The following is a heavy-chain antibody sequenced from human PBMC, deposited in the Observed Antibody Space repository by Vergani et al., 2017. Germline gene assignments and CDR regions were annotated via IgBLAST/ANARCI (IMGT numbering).Heavy chain of an antibody. J-gene: IGHJ6*03. Sequence: QVQLVESGGGVVQPGGSLRLSCAASGFTFSSYGMHWVRQAPGKGLEWVAFIRYDGSNKYYADSVKGRFTISRDNSKNTLYLQMNSLRAEDTAVYYCARDAQTALELRDYYYYYMDVWGKGTTVTVSS. CDR3: ARDAQTALELRDYYYYYMDV. CDR1: GFTFSSYG. V-gene: IGHV3-30*02. D-gene: IGHD1-7*01. CDR2: IRYDGSNK.